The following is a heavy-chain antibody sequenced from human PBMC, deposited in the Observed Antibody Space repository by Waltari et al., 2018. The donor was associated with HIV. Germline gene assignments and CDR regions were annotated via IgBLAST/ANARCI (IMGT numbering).Heavy chain of an antibody. CDR2: INHSGDT. J-gene: IGHJ4*02. Sequence: VQLQQWGTGLLKPSETLSLTCAVYGGSFRGYYWSWIRQSPGKGLEWIGEINHSGDTNGDPSLKSLVAISIYTTKNQFSLKLTSVTAADTAVYYCARGDAEPGDFNYWGQGTLLTVSS. D-gene: IGHD1-26*01. V-gene: IGHV4-34*01. CDR1: GGSFRGYY. CDR3: ARGDAEPGDFNY.